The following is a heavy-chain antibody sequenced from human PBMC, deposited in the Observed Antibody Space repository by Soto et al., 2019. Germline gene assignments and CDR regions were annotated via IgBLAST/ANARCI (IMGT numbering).Heavy chain of an antibody. Sequence: GGSLRLSCAASGFTFGNYWMTWVRQAPGKGLEWVSAISGSGGSTYYADSVKGRFTISRDNSKNTLYLQMNSLRAEDTAVYYCAKYLLPGSVTPSLWYWGQGTLVTVSS. J-gene: IGHJ4*02. V-gene: IGHV3-23*01. CDR2: ISGSGGST. CDR1: GFTFGNYW. CDR3: AKYLLPGSVTPSLWY. D-gene: IGHD3-10*01.